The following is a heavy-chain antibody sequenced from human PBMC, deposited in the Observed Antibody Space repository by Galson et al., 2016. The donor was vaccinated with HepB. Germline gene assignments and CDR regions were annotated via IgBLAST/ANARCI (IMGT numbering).Heavy chain of an antibody. J-gene: IGHJ6*02. V-gene: IGHV1-69*06. CDR1: GGSFSSDG. Sequence: SVKVSCKASGGSFSSDGITWVRQAPGQGLEWMGGIIPIYGTPKYAQKFQGRVTITADKSTSTAYMELSGLRSGDTAVYYCAKSAGYYGSGYYYAMDVWGQGTTVTVSS. CDR2: IIPIYGTP. CDR3: AKSAGYYGSGYYYAMDV. D-gene: IGHD3-10*01.